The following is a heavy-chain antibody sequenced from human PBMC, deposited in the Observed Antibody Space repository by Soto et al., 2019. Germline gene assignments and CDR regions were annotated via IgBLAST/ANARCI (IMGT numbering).Heavy chain of an antibody. J-gene: IGHJ6*02. CDR1: GGSFSGYY. V-gene: IGHV4-34*01. CDR3: ARAEILWFGGIYYYGMDV. CDR2: INHSGST. Sequence: SETLSLTCAVYGGSFSGYYWSWIRQPPGKGLEWIGEINHSGSTNYNPSLKSRVTISVDTSKNQFSLNLSSVTAADTAVYYCARAEILWFGGIYYYGMDVWGQGTTVTVSS. D-gene: IGHD3-10*01.